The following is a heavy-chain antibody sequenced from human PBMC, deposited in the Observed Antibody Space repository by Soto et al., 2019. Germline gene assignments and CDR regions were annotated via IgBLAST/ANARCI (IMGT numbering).Heavy chain of an antibody. J-gene: IGHJ5*02. CDR3: ARDNGNPKGRFDP. Sequence: EVQVVESGGGLVKPGGSLRLSCAASGFTVSTYWMNWVRQAPGKGLEWVANIMQDGSEKYYVDSVKGRFTISRDNARNSLYLQMNSLRADDTGIYYCARDNGNPKGRFDPWGQGTLVTVSS. CDR2: IMQDGSEK. CDR1: GFTVSTYW. V-gene: IGHV3-7*01. D-gene: IGHD3-10*01.